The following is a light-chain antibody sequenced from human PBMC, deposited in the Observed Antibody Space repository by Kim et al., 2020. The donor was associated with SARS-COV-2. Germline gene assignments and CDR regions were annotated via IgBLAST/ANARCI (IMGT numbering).Light chain of an antibody. CDR2: DAS. Sequence: SASVGATVTITCRASQGLDTHLSWHQPNPAQAPGLLVFDASSLGSGVPSSFSSSGSGTEFTLTIIRLQPDAFATYYCHKYNSPWTFGPGTKVDIK. J-gene: IGKJ3*01. CDR3: HKYNSPWT. CDR1: QGLDTH. V-gene: IGKV1-5*01.